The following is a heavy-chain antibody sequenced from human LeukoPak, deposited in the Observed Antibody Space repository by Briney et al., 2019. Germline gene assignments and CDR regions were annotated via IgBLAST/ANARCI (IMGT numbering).Heavy chain of an antibody. CDR1: GFIFSNYG. CDR2: ISYDGNNK. V-gene: IGHV3-30*03. J-gene: IGHJ4*02. D-gene: IGHD3-22*01. CDR3: AITHYDPAGSPNFDS. Sequence: PGGSLRLSCAASGFIFSNYGMHWVRQAPGKGLEWVAVISYDGNNKYYGDSVKGRFTISRDNSKNTLYLQMNSLRTEDTALYYCAITHYDPAGSPNFDSWGQGTLVTVSS.